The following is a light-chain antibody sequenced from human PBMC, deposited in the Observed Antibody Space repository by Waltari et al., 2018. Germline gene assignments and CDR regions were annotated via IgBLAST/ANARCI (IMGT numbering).Light chain of an antibody. J-gene: IGKJ4*02. Sequence: ETMLTQSPDTLSLSPGERATLSCRASQSVPSEHLAWYQQKPGQPPRLLIYGASIRATVVPDRFHGRGSVTDFTLTISRLEPKDCALYYCLLCPTSPPLTFGGGTKVEI. CDR1: QSVPSEH. V-gene: IGKV3-20*01. CDR2: GAS. CDR3: LLCPTSPPLT.